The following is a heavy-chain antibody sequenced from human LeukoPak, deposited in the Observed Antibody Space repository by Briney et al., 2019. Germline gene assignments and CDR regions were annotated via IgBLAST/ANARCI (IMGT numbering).Heavy chain of an antibody. J-gene: IGHJ5*02. Sequence: ETLSLTCTVSGDSISSSSSYWGWIRQPPGKGLEWVANIEKKGSEKRYVDSVEGRFTISRDNAKKSLYLQMNILRVEDTAVYYCAREGGSGWYSGWFDPWGQGTLVTVSS. CDR2: IEKKGSEK. V-gene: IGHV3-7*01. D-gene: IGHD6-19*01. CDR1: GDSISSSSSY. CDR3: AREGGSGWYSGWFDP.